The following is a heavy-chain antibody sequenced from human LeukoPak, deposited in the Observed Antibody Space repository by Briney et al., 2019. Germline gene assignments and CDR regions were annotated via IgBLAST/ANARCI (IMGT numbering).Heavy chain of an antibody. J-gene: IGHJ4*02. V-gene: IGHV3-23*01. CDR2: ISGSGGST. CDR3: ANKQLVTDY. D-gene: IGHD6-13*01. CDR1: GFSFSSYA. Sequence: GGSLRLSCAASGFSFSSYAMSWVRQAPGKGLEWVSAISGSGGSTYYADSVKGRFTISRDNSKSTLYLQMNSLRAEDTAVYYCANKQLVTDYWGLGTLVTVSS.